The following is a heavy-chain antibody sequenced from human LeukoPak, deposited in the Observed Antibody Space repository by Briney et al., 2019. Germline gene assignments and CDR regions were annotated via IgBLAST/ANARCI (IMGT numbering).Heavy chain of an antibody. D-gene: IGHD1-26*01. V-gene: IGHV3-30-3*01. J-gene: IGHJ4*02. Sequence: GGSLRLSCAASGFTFSSYAMHWVRQAPGKGLEWVAVISYDGSNKYYADSVKSRFTISRDNSKNTLYLQMNSLRAEDTAVYYCARDEGAGYFDYWGQGTLVTVSS. CDR1: GFTFSSYA. CDR3: ARDEGAGYFDY. CDR2: ISYDGSNK.